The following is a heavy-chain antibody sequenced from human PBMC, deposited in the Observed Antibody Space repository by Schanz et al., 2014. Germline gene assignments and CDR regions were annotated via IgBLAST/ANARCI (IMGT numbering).Heavy chain of an antibody. CDR2: ISYDGSKK. V-gene: IGHV3-30*03. CDR3: ARENLNWEAFDI. D-gene: IGHD7-27*01. CDR1: GFSFSTYG. Sequence: QVQLVESGGGVVQPGRSLRLSCAASGFSFSTYGMHWVRQAPGKGLEWVALISYDGSKKYYADSMKGRFTISRDNSKNTLYLQMNSLRGEDTAVYYCARENLNWEAFDIWGQGTVVTVSS. J-gene: IGHJ3*02.